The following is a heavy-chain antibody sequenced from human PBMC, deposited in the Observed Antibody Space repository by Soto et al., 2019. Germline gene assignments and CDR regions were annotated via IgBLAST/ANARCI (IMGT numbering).Heavy chain of an antibody. D-gene: IGHD3-16*01. Sequence: QVQLQESGPGLVKPSETLSLTCTVSGGSISSYYWSWIRQPPGKGLEWIGYIYYSGSTNYNPSPKSRVALSVDTSKNQFTMKLSSVTAADAAVYYCGREIWGGDSYNYYSYGMDVWGQGTTVTVSS. V-gene: IGHV4-59*01. CDR1: GGSISSYY. CDR2: IYYSGST. CDR3: GREIWGGDSYNYYSYGMDV. J-gene: IGHJ6*02.